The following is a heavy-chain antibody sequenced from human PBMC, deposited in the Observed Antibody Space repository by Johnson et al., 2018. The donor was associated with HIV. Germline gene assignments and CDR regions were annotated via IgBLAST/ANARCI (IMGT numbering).Heavy chain of an antibody. CDR3: ARLPVTTNSEDAFEI. Sequence: VQLVESGGGLVQPGGSLRLSCAASGFTFSSYDMHWVRQATGKGLEWVSAIGTAADTYYPYPVTGRFTISRDNYKNTLYLQMNSLRAEYTAIYYRARLPVTTNSEDAFEIWGQGTMVTVSS. CDR2: IGTAADT. D-gene: IGHD4-17*01. J-gene: IGHJ3*02. V-gene: IGHV3-13*01. CDR1: GFTFSSYD.